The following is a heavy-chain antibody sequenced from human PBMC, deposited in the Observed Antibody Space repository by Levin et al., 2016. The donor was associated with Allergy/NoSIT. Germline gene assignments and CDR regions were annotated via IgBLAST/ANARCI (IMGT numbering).Heavy chain of an antibody. CDR3: ARGSGSRGVMRVLGY. D-gene: IGHD3-10*01. CDR1: GYTFNSYY. V-gene: IGHV1-46*02. J-gene: IGHJ4*02. Sequence: ASVKVSCKASGYTFNSYYIHWVRQAPGQGLEWMGIIDPGDGSTTYSQKFQDRVTMTRDTSTSMLYMELGSLRSDDTAVYYCARGSGSRGVMRVLGYWGRGTLVTVSA. CDR2: IDPGDGST.